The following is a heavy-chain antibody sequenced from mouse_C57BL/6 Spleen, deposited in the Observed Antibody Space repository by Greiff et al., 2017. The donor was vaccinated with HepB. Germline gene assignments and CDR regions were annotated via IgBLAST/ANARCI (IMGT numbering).Heavy chain of an antibody. D-gene: IGHD2-5*01. J-gene: IGHJ4*01. Sequence: VQLQQSGPELVKPGASVKIPCKASGYTFTDYNMDWVKQSHGKSLEWIGDINPNNGGTIYNQKFKGKATLTVDKSSSTAYMELRSLTSEDTAVYYCARYDSNIYAMDYWGQGTSVTVSS. CDR1: GYTFTDYN. CDR2: INPNNGGT. V-gene: IGHV1-18*01. CDR3: ARYDSNIYAMDY.